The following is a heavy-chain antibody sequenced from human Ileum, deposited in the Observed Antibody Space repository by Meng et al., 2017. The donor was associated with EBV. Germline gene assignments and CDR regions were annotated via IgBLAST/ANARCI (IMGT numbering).Heavy chain of an antibody. CDR3: VRTLERGDY. D-gene: IGHD5-24*01. CDR2: MNPKTGTA. CDR1: GYTFTNYD. J-gene: IGHJ4*02. V-gene: IGHV1-8*01. Sequence: QVQLVPCGAGVTKPGASVKASCKASGYTFTNYDISWVRQATGQGLEWMGWMNPKTGTAHYAQKFQGRVSMTRDTSITTAYMELSSLTSEDTAVYYRVRTLERGDYWGQGTLVTVSS.